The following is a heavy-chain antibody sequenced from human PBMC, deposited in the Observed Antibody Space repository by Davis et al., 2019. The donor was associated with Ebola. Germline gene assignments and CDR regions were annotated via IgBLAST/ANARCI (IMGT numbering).Heavy chain of an antibody. CDR1: GYTFTNYL. V-gene: IGHV1-18*01. J-gene: IGHJ4*02. Sequence: ASVKVSCKASGYTFTNYLLTWVRQAPAQGLEWVGWISTTNGITNYAQKIQGRVTMTTDTSTSTAYMELRSLRSDDTAVYYCARGGGSTQSGIDYWGQGTLVTVSS. CDR3: ARGGGSTQSGIDY. D-gene: IGHD3-10*01. CDR2: ISTTNGIT.